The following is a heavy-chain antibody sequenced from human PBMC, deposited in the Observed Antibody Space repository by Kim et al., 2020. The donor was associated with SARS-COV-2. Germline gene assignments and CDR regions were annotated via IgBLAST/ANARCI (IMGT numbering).Heavy chain of an antibody. CDR3: ARLWRASKYNTSGGMDV. J-gene: IGHJ6*02. CDR1: GYSFTSSW. CDR2: IYPGDSEI. D-gene: IGHD1-1*01. V-gene: IGHV5-51*01. Sequence: GESLKISCEASGYSFTSSWIGWVRQMPGKGLEWMGIIYPGDSEIRYSPSLRGQVTNSADRSTTTAYPQWNSLKASDTAMYYCARLWRASKYNTSGGMDVWGQGTAVSVS.